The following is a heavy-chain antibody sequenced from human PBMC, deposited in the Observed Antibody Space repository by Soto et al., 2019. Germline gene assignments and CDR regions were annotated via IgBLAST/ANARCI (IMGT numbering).Heavy chain of an antibody. CDR2: IYPGDSDT. D-gene: IGHD3-10*02. V-gene: IGHV5-51*01. Sequence: EVQLVQSGAEVKKPGESLKISCKGSGYIFTNQWIGWVRQMPGKGLECMGIIYPGDSDTRYSPSFQGQVTISADKSISTAYLQWSSLKPSDTAIYYCARRVLRETHFDYWGQGTLVTVSS. J-gene: IGHJ4*02. CDR3: ARRVLRETHFDY. CDR1: GYIFTNQW.